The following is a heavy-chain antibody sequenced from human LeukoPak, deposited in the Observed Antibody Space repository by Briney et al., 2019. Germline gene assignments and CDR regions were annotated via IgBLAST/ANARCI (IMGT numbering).Heavy chain of an antibody. Sequence: GGSLRLSCAASGFTFSSYWMHWVRQAPGKGLVWVSRIISDGSSTSYADSVKGRFTISRDNAKNTLFLQMNSLRAEDTAVYYCARARFGWTDVLGIDYRGQGTLVTVSS. CDR2: IISDGSST. D-gene: IGHD3-16*01. V-gene: IGHV3-74*01. CDR3: ARARFGWTDVLGIDY. CDR1: GFTFSSYW. J-gene: IGHJ4*02.